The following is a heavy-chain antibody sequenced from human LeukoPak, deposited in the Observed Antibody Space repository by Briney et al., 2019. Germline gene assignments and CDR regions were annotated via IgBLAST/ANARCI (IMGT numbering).Heavy chain of an antibody. CDR1: GGSISSSNW. D-gene: IGHD2-21*01. CDR2: IYQSGST. CDR3: ARRRIPFAWFDY. J-gene: IGHJ4*02. V-gene: IGHV4-4*02. Sequence: SQSLSLTCAVSGGSISSSNWWSGVRQPPGKGLEWIGEIYQSGSTNYNPSLKSRGTISVDTSKNQFSLKLSSVTAADTAVYYCARRRIPFAWFDYWGQGTLVTVS.